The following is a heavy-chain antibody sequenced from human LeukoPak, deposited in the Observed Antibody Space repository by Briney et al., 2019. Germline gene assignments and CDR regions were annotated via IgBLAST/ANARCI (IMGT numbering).Heavy chain of an antibody. CDR1: GGSISSYY. D-gene: IGHD3-22*01. CDR3: ARDQYYYDSSGRGKRFDY. Sequence: TSETLSLTCTVPGGSISSYYWSWIRQPAGKGLEWIGRIYTSGSTNYNPSLKSRVTMSVDTSKNQFSLKLSSVTAADTAVYYCARDQYYYDSSGRGKRFDYWGQGTLVTVSS. V-gene: IGHV4-4*07. CDR2: IYTSGST. J-gene: IGHJ4*02.